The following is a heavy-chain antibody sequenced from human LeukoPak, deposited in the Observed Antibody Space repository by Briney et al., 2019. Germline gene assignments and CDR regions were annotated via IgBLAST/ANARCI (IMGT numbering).Heavy chain of an antibody. Sequence: GGSLRLSCAVSGFTFSSYEMNWVRQAPEGGLEWVSYISSSGSTIYYADSVKGRFTISRDNAKNSLYLQMNSLRVEDTAVYYCARDSQRWGNFDSWGQGTLVSVSS. D-gene: IGHD5-24*01. CDR2: ISSSGSTI. CDR3: ARDSQRWGNFDS. V-gene: IGHV3-48*03. J-gene: IGHJ4*02. CDR1: GFTFSSYE.